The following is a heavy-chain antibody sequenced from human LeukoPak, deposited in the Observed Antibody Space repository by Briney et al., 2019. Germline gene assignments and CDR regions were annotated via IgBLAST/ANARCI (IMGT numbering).Heavy chain of an antibody. CDR1: GYSFGNFG. Sequence: ASVKVSCKASGYSFGNFGISWMRQAPGQGLEWVGWIGAYNGNTTYAQKFQGRVTMTRDTSISTAYMELSRLRSDDTAVYYCARMRREQPIDYWGQGTLVTVSS. J-gene: IGHJ4*02. D-gene: IGHD1-26*01. CDR2: IGAYNGNT. V-gene: IGHV1-18*01. CDR3: ARMRREQPIDY.